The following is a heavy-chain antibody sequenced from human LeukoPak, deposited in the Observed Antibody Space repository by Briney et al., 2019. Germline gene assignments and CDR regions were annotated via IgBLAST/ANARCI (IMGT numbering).Heavy chain of an antibody. V-gene: IGHV3-48*01. CDR2: ISSSSSTI. CDR1: GFTFSSYS. CDR3: ARVFAYYYDSSGYSPESH. J-gene: IGHJ4*02. D-gene: IGHD3-22*01. Sequence: GGSLRLSCAASGFTFSSYSMNWVRQAPGKGLERVSYISSSSSTIYYADSVKGRFTISSDNAKNSLYLQMNSLRAEDTAVYYCARVFAYYYDSSGYSPESHWGQGTLVTVSS.